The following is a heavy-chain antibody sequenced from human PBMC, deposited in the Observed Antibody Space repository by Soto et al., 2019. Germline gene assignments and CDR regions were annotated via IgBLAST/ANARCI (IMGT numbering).Heavy chain of an antibody. V-gene: IGHV3-30*18. CDR2: ISYDGSNK. D-gene: IGHD3-22*01. CDR3: AKDRATMIVVVILDY. CDR1: GFTFSSYG. J-gene: IGHJ4*02. Sequence: XESLELSCAASGFTFSSYGVHWVRQAPGKGLEWVAVISYDGSNKYYADSVKGRFTISRDNSKNTLYLQMNSLRAEDTAVYYCAKDRATMIVVVILDYWGQGTLVTVSS.